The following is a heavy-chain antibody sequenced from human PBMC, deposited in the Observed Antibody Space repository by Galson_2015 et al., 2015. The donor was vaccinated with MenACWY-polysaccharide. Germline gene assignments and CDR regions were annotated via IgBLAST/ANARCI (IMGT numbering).Heavy chain of an antibody. D-gene: IGHD1-26*01. J-gene: IGHJ4*02. CDR2: ISSGSDTA. Sequence: ASGFNFSISVMTWVRPAPGKGLDWVSAISSGSDTAYYTDSVKGRFTISRDNSKDTVHLQMDSLRADDTAVYYCVKGGWADNWGQGTLVTVSS. V-gene: IGHV3-23*01. CDR3: VKGGWADN. CDR1: GFNFSISV.